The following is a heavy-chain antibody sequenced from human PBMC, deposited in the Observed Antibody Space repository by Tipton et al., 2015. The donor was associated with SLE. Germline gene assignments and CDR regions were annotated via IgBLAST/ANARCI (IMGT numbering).Heavy chain of an antibody. D-gene: IGHD2-21*02. CDR1: GGSISGSSYY. J-gene: IGHJ4*02. CDR2: VSYRGDT. V-gene: IGHV4-39*07. CDR3: ARTTTAISPFDY. Sequence: TLSLTCTVSGGSISGSSYYWGWIRQPPGKRLEWIGSVSYRGDTYYNPSLQSRATISAETSKTQFSLMLTSVTAADTAVYYCARTTTAISPFDYWGQGTLVTVSS.